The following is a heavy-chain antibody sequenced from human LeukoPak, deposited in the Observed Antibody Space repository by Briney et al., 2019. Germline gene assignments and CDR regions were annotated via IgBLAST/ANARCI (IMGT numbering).Heavy chain of an antibody. V-gene: IGHV1-69*05. CDR1: GGTFSTYA. CDR2: IIPIFGTA. D-gene: IGHD3-22*01. Sequence: SAKLSCKASGGTFSTYAISSVRQSPGQGHEWMGRIIPIFGTANYAQKFPGRVTITTAESTSTAYMELSSLRSEDTAVYYCAREGFDSSGYCFDYWGQGTLVTVSS. CDR3: AREGFDSSGYCFDY. J-gene: IGHJ4*02.